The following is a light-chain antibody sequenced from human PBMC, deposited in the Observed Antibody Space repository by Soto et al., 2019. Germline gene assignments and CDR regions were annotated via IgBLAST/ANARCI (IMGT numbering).Light chain of an antibody. V-gene: IGKV1-9*01. CDR3: QQLNSYLLT. Sequence: DIQVTQSPSFLSASVGYRVTITCRASQGISSYLAWYQQKPGKAPKLLIYAASTLQSGVPSRFSGSGSGTEFTLTISSLQPEDFATYYCQQLNSYLLTFGGGTKVEIK. CDR2: AAS. CDR1: QGISSY. J-gene: IGKJ4*01.